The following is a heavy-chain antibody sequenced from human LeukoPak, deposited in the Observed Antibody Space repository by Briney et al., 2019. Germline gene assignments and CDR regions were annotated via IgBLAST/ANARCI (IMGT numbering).Heavy chain of an antibody. J-gene: IGHJ4*02. CDR2: TSSSSAYT. V-gene: IGHV3-21*04. CDR1: GFTFSSFS. D-gene: IGHD3-10*01. Sequence: GSLRLSCATSGFTFSSFSMIWVRQAPGKGLEWVSSTSSSSAYTFYAESVKGRFTISRDNAKNSLFLQMNSLRAEDTAVYYCAKDGLLWFGEPYFDYWGQGTLVTVSS. CDR3: AKDGLLWFGEPYFDY.